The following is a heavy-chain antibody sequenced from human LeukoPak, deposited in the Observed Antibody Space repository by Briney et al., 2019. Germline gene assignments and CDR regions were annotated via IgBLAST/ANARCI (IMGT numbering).Heavy chain of an antibody. CDR2: IIPILGIA. CDR3: ARLATVTSWFDP. Sequence: SVKVCCKASGGTFSSYAISWVRQAPGQGLEWMGRIIPILGIANYAQKFQGRVTITAGKSTSTAYMELSSLRSEDTAVYYCARLATVTSWFDPWGQGTLVTVSS. V-gene: IGHV1-69*04. J-gene: IGHJ5*02. CDR1: GGTFSSYA. D-gene: IGHD4-11*01.